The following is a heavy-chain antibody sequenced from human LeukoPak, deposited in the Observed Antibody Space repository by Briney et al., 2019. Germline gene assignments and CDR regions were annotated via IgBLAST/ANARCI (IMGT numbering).Heavy chain of an antibody. CDR2: ISSSSSYI. V-gene: IGHV3-21*01. J-gene: IGHJ4*02. Sequence: GGSLRLSCAASGFTFSSYSMNWVRQAPGKGLEWVSSISSSSSYIYYADSVKGRFTISRDNAKNSLYLQMNSLRAEDAAVYYCARGGRWLPDYWGQGTLVTVSS. CDR3: ARGGRWLPDY. CDR1: GFTFSSYS. D-gene: IGHD5-24*01.